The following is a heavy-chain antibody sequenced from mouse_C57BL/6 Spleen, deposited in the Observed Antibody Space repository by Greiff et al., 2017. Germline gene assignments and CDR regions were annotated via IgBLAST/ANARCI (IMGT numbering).Heavy chain of an antibody. CDR1: GFTFTDYY. J-gene: IGHJ2*01. CDR3: ARYYGSSYYFDY. V-gene: IGHV7-3*01. CDR2: IRNKANGYTT. D-gene: IGHD1-1*01. Sequence: EVQLVESGGGLVQPGGSLSLSCAASGFTFTDYYMSWVRQPPGKALEWLGFIRNKANGYTTEYSASVKGRFTISRDNSQSILYLQMNALRAEDSATYYCARYYGSSYYFDYWGQGTTLTVSS.